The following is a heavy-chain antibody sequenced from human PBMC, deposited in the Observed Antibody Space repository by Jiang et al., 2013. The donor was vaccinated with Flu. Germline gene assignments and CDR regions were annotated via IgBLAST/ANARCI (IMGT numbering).Heavy chain of an antibody. CDR2: VFFGGTYSGNS. CDR1: SGSMRIGVTY. V-gene: IGHV4-39*01. Sequence: VSSGSMRIGVTYWGWVRQPPGKGLEWIGSVFFGGTYSGNSYYNPSLKSRVTIPLDTSKSQFSLNLSSATAADTAVYFCVRSNYENSDGYYRDVFDIWGQGTMVTVSS. CDR3: VRSNYENSDGYYRDVFDI. J-gene: IGHJ3*02. D-gene: IGHD5-18*01.